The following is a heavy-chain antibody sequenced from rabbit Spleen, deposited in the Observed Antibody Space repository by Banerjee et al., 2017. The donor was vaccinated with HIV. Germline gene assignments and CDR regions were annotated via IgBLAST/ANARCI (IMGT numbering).Heavy chain of an antibody. CDR3: ARDTASSFSSYGMDL. V-gene: IGHV1S40*01. CDR2: IYSGRSGYT. D-gene: IGHD8-1*01. CDR1: GFSFTNNDY. J-gene: IGHJ6*01. Sequence: KESGGDLVKPGASLTLTCTASGFSFTNNDYMCWVRQAPGKGLEWIGCIYSGRSGYTYYATWATGRFTISKTSSTTVTLQVTSLTAADTATYFCARDTASSFSSYGMDLWGPGTLVTVS.